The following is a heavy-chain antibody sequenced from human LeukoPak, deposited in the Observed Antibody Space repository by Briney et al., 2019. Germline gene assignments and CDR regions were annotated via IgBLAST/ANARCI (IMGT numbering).Heavy chain of an antibody. D-gene: IGHD3-22*01. CDR1: GFTFSGSA. Sequence: GGSLRLSCAASGFTFSGSAMHCGRQASGKGLEWVGRIRSKANSYATAYAASVKGRFTISRDDSKNTAYLQMNSLKTEDTAVYYCTSRGKYYYDSSGYYLVDYWGQGTLVTVSS. CDR3: TSRGKYYYDSSGYYLVDY. J-gene: IGHJ4*02. CDR2: IRSKANSYAT. V-gene: IGHV3-73*01.